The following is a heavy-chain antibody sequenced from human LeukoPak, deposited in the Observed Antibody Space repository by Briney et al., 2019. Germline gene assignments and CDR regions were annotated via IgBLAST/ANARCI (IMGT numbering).Heavy chain of an antibody. Sequence: GGSLRLPCAVSGFTFSSYAVHWVRQAPGKGLEWVAVIWYDGSTKYYADSVKGRFTISRDNAKNSLYLQMNSLRAEDAAVYYCARWRAFCDTTTCYQPFDYWGQGTLVSVSS. CDR3: ARWRAFCDTTTCYQPFDY. CDR2: IWYDGSTK. D-gene: IGHD2-2*01. J-gene: IGHJ4*02. V-gene: IGHV3-33*08. CDR1: GFTFSSYA.